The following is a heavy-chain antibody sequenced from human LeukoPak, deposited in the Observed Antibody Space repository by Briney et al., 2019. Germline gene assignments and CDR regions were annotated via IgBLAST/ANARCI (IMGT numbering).Heavy chain of an antibody. V-gene: IGHV3-23*01. Sequence: PGGSLRLSCVASGFTFSSYAMSWVRQAPGKGLEWVSSISSRGGTTNHADSVKGRFTISRDNSQNTLYLQMNSLRAEDTAVYYWEKGGGGGGGPTGYWGQGILVTVSS. D-gene: IGHD3-16*01. CDR2: ISSRGGTT. CDR3: EKGGGGGGGPTGY. CDR1: GFTFSSYA. J-gene: IGHJ4*02.